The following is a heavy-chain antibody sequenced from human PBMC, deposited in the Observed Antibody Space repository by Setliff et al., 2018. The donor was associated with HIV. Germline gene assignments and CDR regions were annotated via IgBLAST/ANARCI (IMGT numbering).Heavy chain of an antibody. Sequence: SETLSLTCTVSGISIFSSSYYYNWIRQPPGKGLEWIGSIYYSGSTSYNPSLKSRVTISVDTSKNQFSLKLTSVTAADTAVYYCVTSSSWSSRLNFWGPGMLVTVSS. CDR2: IYYSGST. J-gene: IGHJ4*02. V-gene: IGHV4-39*07. CDR1: GISIFSSSYY. CDR3: VTSSSWSSRLNF. D-gene: IGHD2-2*01.